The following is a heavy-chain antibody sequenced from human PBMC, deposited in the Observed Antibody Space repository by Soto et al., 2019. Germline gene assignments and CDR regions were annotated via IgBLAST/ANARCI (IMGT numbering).Heavy chain of an antibody. Sequence: ASVKVSTKASGYTFTGYYMHWVRQAPGQGLAWMGWINPNSGGTNYSQKVPGRVTITMDTSISTAYMELSRLRSDDTAVYYCARDDRGLTMVRGVLWAYWGQGTLVTVAS. V-gene: IGHV1-2*02. CDR1: GYTFTGYY. D-gene: IGHD3-10*01. J-gene: IGHJ4*02. CDR3: ARDDRGLTMVRGVLWAY. CDR2: INPNSGGT.